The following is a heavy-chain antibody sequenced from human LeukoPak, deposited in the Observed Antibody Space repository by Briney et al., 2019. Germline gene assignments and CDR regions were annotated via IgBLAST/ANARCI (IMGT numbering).Heavy chain of an antibody. V-gene: IGHV3-23*01. Sequence: GGSLRLSCAASGFTFSSYGITWVRQAPGKGLEWVSTISATGGSTYYADSVKGRFTISRDNSKDTLYLQMNSLRAEDTAVYYCAKGGYSSGWRNYFDYWGQGNLVTVSS. CDR3: AKGGYSSGWRNYFDY. CDR2: ISATGGST. CDR1: GFTFSSYG. J-gene: IGHJ4*02. D-gene: IGHD6-19*01.